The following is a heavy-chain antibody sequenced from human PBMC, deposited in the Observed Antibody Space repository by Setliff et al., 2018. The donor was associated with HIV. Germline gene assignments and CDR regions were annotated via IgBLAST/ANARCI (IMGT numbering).Heavy chain of an antibody. CDR2: IYYNGTT. Sequence: PSETLSLTCTVSGASSIYYWGWIRQPPGKGLEWIGHIYYNGTTNYNPSIKSRVTISVDTSKNQLSLKLSSVTGADTAIFYCARRVGITIFGAPNQYYYMDVWGKGTTVTVSS. CDR3: ARRVGITIFGAPNQYYYMDV. V-gene: IGHV4-59*01. CDR1: GASSIYY. D-gene: IGHD3-3*01. J-gene: IGHJ6*03.